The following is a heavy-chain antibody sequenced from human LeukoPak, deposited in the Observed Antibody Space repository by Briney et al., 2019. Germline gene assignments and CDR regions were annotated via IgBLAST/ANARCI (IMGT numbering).Heavy chain of an antibody. V-gene: IGHV3-21*01. CDR1: GFAFRSIS. Sequence: GRSLRLSCEASGFAFRSISMNWVRDAPGEGLEWVSSISPDVEAIYHTDSVKGRFPTSRTHAKSSTHRQMNSLRPEDTALYSGTRDLPVPSLVRGIIIYGLIDYWGQGTLVAVSS. CDR2: ISPDVEAI. J-gene: IGHJ4*02. D-gene: IGHD3-10*01. CDR3: TRDLPVPSLVRGIIIYGLIDY.